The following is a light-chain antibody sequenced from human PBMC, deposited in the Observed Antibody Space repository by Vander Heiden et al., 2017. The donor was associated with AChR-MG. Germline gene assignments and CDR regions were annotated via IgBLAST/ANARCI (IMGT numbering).Light chain of an antibody. Sequence: QPALTQPAFVSGSPGQSITLSCPGTSSDVGRYHYASSYQQPPGKPPILVISGVGKRPSGVSHRFSGSKSGNTASLTISGLQPDDEAYYYCSSYTRTTTVVFGGGTKLTVL. CDR3: SSYTRTTTVV. J-gene: IGLJ2*01. CDR1: SSDVGRYHY. V-gene: IGLV2-14*03. CDR2: GVG.